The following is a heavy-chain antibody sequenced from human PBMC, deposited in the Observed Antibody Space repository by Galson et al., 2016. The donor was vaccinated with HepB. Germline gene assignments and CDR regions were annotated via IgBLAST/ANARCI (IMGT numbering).Heavy chain of an antibody. Sequence: LSLTCAVFGASINDNWWSWVRQPPGKGLEWIGEAYYNGRTNFNLSLQNRVTMSVDRSKNKVSLNLDSVTAADTAVYYCARHIAVTGSRGFDYWGPGILVTVSS. V-gene: IGHV4-4*02. CDR2: AYYNGRT. CDR3: ARHIAVTGSRGFDY. D-gene: IGHD6-19*01. CDR1: GASINDNW. J-gene: IGHJ4*02.